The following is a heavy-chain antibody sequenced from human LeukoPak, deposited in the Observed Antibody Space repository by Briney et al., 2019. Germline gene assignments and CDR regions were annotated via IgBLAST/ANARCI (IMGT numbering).Heavy chain of an antibody. CDR1: GGSFSGYY. Sequence: SETLSLTCAVYGGSFSGYYWSWIRQPPGKGLEWIGEINHSGSTNYNPSLKSRVTISVDTSKNQFSLKLSSVTAADTAVYYCASGGTATYGMDVRGQGTTVTVSS. J-gene: IGHJ6*02. CDR3: ASGGTATYGMDV. CDR2: INHSGST. V-gene: IGHV4-34*01. D-gene: IGHD5-18*01.